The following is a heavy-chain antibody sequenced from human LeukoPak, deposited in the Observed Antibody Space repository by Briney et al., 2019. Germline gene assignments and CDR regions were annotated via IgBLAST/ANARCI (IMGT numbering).Heavy chain of an antibody. D-gene: IGHD2-8*02. CDR1: GGSISSYY. Sequence: RASETLSLTCTVSGGSISSYYWSWIRQPAGKGLEWIGRIYTSGSTNYNPSLKSRVTISVDTSKNQFSLKLSSVTAADTAVYYCAREAATGDWFDPWGQGTLVTVSS. V-gene: IGHV4-4*07. J-gene: IGHJ5*02. CDR2: IYTSGST. CDR3: AREAATGDWFDP.